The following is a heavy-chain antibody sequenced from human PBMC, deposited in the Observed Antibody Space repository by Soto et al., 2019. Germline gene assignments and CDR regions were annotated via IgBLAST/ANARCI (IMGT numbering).Heavy chain of an antibody. Sequence: PGGSLRLSCAASGFTFSSYGMHWVRQAPGKGLEWVAVISYDGSNKYYADSVKGRFTISRDNSKNTLYLQMNSLRAEDTAVYYCAKEVYTDVSHFDYWGQGTLVTVSS. CDR1: GFTFSSYG. V-gene: IGHV3-30*18. CDR2: ISYDGSNK. J-gene: IGHJ4*02. D-gene: IGHD2-8*01. CDR3: AKEVYTDVSHFDY.